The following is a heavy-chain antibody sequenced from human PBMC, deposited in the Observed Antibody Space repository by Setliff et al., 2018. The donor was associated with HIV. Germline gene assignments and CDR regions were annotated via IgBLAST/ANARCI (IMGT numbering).Heavy chain of an antibody. CDR2: INHSGKT. V-gene: IGHV4-34*01. Sequence: SETLSLTCAVYGGSLSGHYWTWIRQPPGEGLEWIGEINHSGKTDYNPSLKSRVTISVDTSKNQFSLKVTSVTAADTAVYYCVTSSSWSSRLNFWGQGMLVTVSS. J-gene: IGHJ4*02. D-gene: IGHD6-13*01. CDR1: GGSLSGHY. CDR3: VTSSSWSSRLNF.